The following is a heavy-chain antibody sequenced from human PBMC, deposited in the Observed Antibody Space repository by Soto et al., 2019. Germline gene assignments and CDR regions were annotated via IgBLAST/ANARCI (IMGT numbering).Heavy chain of an antibody. J-gene: IGHJ5*02. CDR3: ARGLSPVDIVATGWFDP. D-gene: IGHD5-12*01. CDR1: GFTFSSYW. V-gene: IGHV3-74*01. CDR2: INSDGSST. Sequence: GGSLRLSCAASGFTFSSYWMHWVRQAPGKGLVWVSRINSDGSSTSYADSVKGRFTISRDNAKNTLYLQMNSLRAEDTAVYYCARGLSPVDIVATGWFDPWGQGTLVTVSS.